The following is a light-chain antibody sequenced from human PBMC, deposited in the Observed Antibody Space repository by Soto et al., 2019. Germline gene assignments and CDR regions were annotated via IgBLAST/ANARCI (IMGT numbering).Light chain of an antibody. CDR3: QQYGSSQT. J-gene: IGKJ1*01. Sequence: EIVLTQSAGTLSLYPGERATLSCRASQSVSSSYLAWYQQKPGQAPRLLIYGASSGATGIPDRFSGSGSGTDFTLTISRLEPEDFAVYYCQQYGSSQTFGQGTKV. CDR1: QSVSSSY. CDR2: GAS. V-gene: IGKV3-20*01.